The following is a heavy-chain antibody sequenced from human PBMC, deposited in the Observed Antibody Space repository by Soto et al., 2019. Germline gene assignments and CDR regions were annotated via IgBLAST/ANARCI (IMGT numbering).Heavy chain of an antibody. CDR2: ISYDGSNK. Sequence: QVQLVESGGGVVQPGRSLRLSCAASGFTFSSYGMHWVCQAPGKGLEWVAVISYDGSNKYYADSVKGRFTISRDNSKNTLYLQMNSLRAEDTAVYYCAKIVVPAAAYYYYYGMDVWGQGTTVTVSS. D-gene: IGHD2-2*01. J-gene: IGHJ6*02. V-gene: IGHV3-30*18. CDR3: AKIVVPAAAYYYYYGMDV. CDR1: GFTFSSYG.